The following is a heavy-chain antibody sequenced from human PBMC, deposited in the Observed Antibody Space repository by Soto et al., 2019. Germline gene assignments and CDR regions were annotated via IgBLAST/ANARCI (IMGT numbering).Heavy chain of an antibody. CDR3: SSSPTIFGVVSGGRDYYYGMDV. V-gene: IGHV1-18*01. CDR2: ISAYNGNT. Sequence: GASVKVSCKASGYTFTSYGISWVRQAPGQGLEWMGWISAYNGNTNYAQKHQGRVTMTTDTSTSTAYMELRSLRSDDTAVYYCSSSPTIFGVVSGGRDYYYGMDVWGQGTTVTVSS. J-gene: IGHJ6*02. D-gene: IGHD3-3*01. CDR1: GYTFTSYG.